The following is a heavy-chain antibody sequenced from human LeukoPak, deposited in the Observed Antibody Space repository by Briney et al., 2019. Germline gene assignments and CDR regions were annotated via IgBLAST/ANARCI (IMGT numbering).Heavy chain of an antibody. J-gene: IGHJ4*02. CDR3: ARDGIAAIDFDY. D-gene: IGHD6-13*01. CDR2: VNGDGSST. Sequence: GGSLRLSCAASGFTFSTYWMHWVRQAPGKGLVWVSRVNGDGSSTNYADSVKGRFTISRDNAKNTLYLQMNSLRAEDTAVYYCARDGIAAIDFDYWGQGILVTVSS. V-gene: IGHV3-74*01. CDR1: GFTFSTYW.